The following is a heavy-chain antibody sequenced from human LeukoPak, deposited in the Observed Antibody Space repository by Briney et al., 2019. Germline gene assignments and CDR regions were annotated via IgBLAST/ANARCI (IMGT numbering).Heavy chain of an antibody. CDR3: AKSMGPSHYFDY. V-gene: IGHV3-23*01. Sequence: GGSLRLSCAASGFTFSSYAVSWIRQAPGKGLQWVSALSGSGDRTYYADSVKGRFTISRDNSKNTLYLQMNSLRAEDTAVYYCAKSMGPSHYFDYWGQGTLVTVSS. CDR1: GFTFSSYA. J-gene: IGHJ4*02. CDR2: LSGSGDRT.